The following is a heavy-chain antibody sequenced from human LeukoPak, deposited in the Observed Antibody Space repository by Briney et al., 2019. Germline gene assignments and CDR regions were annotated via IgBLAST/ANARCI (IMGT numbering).Heavy chain of an antibody. CDR1: GFTFSNYG. D-gene: IGHD1-7*01. J-gene: IGHJ5*01. Sequence: GRSLRLSCAASGFTFSNYGMHWVRQAPGKGLEWVAVISSDGGTDYYADPVKGRFTISRDSSNNTMYLQMNSLRTEDTAVYYCTREGMGTSFSAWFDPWGQGTLVTVSS. CDR3: TREGMGTSFSAWFDP. V-gene: IGHV3-30*03. CDR2: ISSDGGTD.